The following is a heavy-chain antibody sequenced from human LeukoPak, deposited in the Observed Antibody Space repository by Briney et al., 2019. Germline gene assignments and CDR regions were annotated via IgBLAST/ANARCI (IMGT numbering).Heavy chain of an antibody. V-gene: IGHV4-59*01. CDR1: GGSISSYY. CDR3: ARGAPYNDIFGRYYYYYMDI. Sequence: SETLSLTCTVSGGSISSYYWSWIRQPPGKGLEWIGYIYYSGSTNYNPSLKSRVTISVDTSKNQFSLKLRSVTAADTAVYYCARGAPYNDIFGRYYYYYMDIWGKGTTVTISS. CDR2: IYYSGST. D-gene: IGHD3-9*01. J-gene: IGHJ6*03.